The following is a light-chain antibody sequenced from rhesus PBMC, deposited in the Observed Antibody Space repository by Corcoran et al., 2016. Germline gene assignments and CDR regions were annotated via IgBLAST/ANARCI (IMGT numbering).Light chain of an antibody. Sequence: EIVLTQSPATLSLSPGERVTLSCRASQSVSSSLAWYQQKPGEAPRLLIYDATSRATGIPDRVSGSGSGTDFTLTISSLEPEDVGVYSCQQYSNWMYSFGQGTKVEIK. CDR2: DAT. CDR3: QQYSNWMYS. CDR1: QSVSSS. J-gene: IGKJ2*01. V-gene: IGKV3-17*01.